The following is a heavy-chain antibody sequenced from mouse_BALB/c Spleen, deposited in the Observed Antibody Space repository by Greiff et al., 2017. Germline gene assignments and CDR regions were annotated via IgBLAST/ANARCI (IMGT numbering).Heavy chain of an antibody. CDR2: IWAGGST. Sequence: VQVVESGPGLVAPSQSLSITCTVSGFSLTSYGVHWVRQPPGKGLEWLGVIWAGGSTNYNSALMSRLSISKDNSKSQVFLKMNSLQTDDTAMYYCARGYGNYQAWLAYWGQGTLVTVSA. D-gene: IGHD2-1*01. J-gene: IGHJ3*01. CDR1: GFSLTSYG. V-gene: IGHV2-9*02. CDR3: ARGYGNYQAWLAY.